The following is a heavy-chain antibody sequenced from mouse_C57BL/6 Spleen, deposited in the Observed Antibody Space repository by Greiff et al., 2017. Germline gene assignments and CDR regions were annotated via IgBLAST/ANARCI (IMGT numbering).Heavy chain of an antibody. D-gene: IGHD2-12*01. Sequence: QVQLKESGPGILQPSQTLSLTCSFSGFSLSTLGMGVGWIRQPSGKGLDGLAHIWWDDDKYYNQALKSRLTISKDTSKNQVFLKIANVDTDDTATYCGARYSNDGEAYFDYWGQGTTLTVSS. V-gene: IGHV8-8*01. CDR2: IWWDDDK. CDR3: ARYSNDGEAYFDY. J-gene: IGHJ2*01. CDR1: GFSLSTLGMG.